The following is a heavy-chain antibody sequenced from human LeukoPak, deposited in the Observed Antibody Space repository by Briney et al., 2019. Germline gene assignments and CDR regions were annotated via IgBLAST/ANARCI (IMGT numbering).Heavy chain of an antibody. V-gene: IGHV3-48*03. CDR3: ARHDSGDSFDY. Sequence: GGSLRLSCTASGFTFGNYEMNWVRQAAGKGLEWISYISNGAATIHYADSVKGRFTISRDNAKNSLSLHMNSLRVEDTAVYYCARHDSGDSFDYWGQGTLVTVSS. CDR1: GFTFGNYE. J-gene: IGHJ4*02. D-gene: IGHD4/OR15-4a*01. CDR2: ISNGAATI.